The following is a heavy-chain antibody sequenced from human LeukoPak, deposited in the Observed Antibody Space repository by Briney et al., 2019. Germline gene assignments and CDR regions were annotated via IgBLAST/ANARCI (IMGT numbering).Heavy chain of an antibody. J-gene: IGHJ4*02. D-gene: IGHD1-7*01. Sequence: GGPLSLFCAASGLTFSKHWMQWFRQAPGKGLVWVSRISGDDSSTRYADSVKGRFTISRDNTKNSLFLKMNSVRDEDTAVYYCARDNNWNYPDYWGQGTLVTVSS. CDR3: ARDNNWNYPDY. CDR2: ISGDDSST. CDR1: GLTFSKHW. V-gene: IGHV3-74*01.